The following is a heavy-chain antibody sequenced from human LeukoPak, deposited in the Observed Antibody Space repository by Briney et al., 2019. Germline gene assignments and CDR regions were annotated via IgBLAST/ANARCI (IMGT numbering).Heavy chain of an antibody. V-gene: IGHV4-31*03. CDR3: ARLPFGEYYFDY. CDR2: IYYSGST. CDR1: GGSISSGGYY. D-gene: IGHD3-10*01. J-gene: IGHJ4*02. Sequence: SQTLSLTCTVSGGSISSGGYYWSWIRQHPGKGLEWIGYIYYSGSTYYNPSLKSRVTISVDTSKNQFSLKLSSVTAADTAVYYCARLPFGEYYFDYWGQGTLVTVSS.